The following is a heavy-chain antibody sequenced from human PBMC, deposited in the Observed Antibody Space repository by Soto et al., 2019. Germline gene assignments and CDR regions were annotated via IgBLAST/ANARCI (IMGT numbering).Heavy chain of an antibody. J-gene: IGHJ6*02. CDR1: GGTFSSYA. CDR3: ARWPSYCSSTSCYRRYYYYYGMDV. Sequence: GASVKVSCKASGGTFSSYAISWVRQAPGQGLEWMGGIIPIFGTANYAQKFQGRVTITADESTSTAYMELSSLRSEDTAVYYCARWPSYCSSTSCYRRYYYYYGMDVWGQGTTVTVSS. V-gene: IGHV1-69*13. D-gene: IGHD2-2*02. CDR2: IIPIFGTA.